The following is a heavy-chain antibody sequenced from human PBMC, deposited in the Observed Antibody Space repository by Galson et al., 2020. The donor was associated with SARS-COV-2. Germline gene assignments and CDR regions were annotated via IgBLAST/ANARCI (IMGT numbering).Heavy chain of an antibody. V-gene: IGHV6-1*01. D-gene: IGHD3-22*01. CDR3: ARDYYDSSAYSTHYGMDV. Sequence: SQTLSLTCAISGDSVSSNSAAWNWIRQSPSRGLEWLGRTYYRSKWYNDYAVSVKSRITINPDTSKNQFSLQLNSVTPEDTAVYYCARDYYDSSAYSTHYGMDVWGQGTTVTVSS. CDR2: TYYRSKWYN. J-gene: IGHJ6*02. CDR1: GDSVSSNSAA.